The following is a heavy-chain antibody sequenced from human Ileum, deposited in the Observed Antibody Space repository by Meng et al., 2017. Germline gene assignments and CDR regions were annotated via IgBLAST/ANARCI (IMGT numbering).Heavy chain of an antibody. CDR3: ARQPRASGWSF. Sequence: GESLKISCEASGFTLSNYWMSWVRQAPGRGLEWVADLNQDGSEKYYVDSVKGRFTISRDNAKNSLFLQMNSLRPEDTAAYFCARQPRASGWSFWGQGTLVTVSS. V-gene: IGHV3-7*01. CDR2: LNQDGSEK. J-gene: IGHJ4*02. D-gene: IGHD6-19*01. CDR1: GFTLSNYW.